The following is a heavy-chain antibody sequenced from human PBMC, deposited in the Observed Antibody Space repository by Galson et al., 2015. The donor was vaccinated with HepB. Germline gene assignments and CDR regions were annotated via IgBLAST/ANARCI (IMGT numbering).Heavy chain of an antibody. D-gene: IGHD2-15*01. Sequence: SLRLSCAAFGFTFSTYSMNWVRQAPGKGLEWVSYISRSSSAIYYADSVKGRFTISRDNAKNSLYLQMNSLRAEDTAVYYCVRDVEYCSGSSCFYFDCWGQGTLVTVSS. J-gene: IGHJ4*02. CDR3: VRDVEYCSGSSCFYFDC. CDR2: ISRSSSAI. CDR1: GFTFSTYS. V-gene: IGHV3-48*04.